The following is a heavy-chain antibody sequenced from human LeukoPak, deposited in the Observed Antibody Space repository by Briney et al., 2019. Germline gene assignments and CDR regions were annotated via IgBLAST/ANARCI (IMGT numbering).Heavy chain of an antibody. CDR3: AKDVEMATMGYYFDY. CDR2: IYSGGST. Sequence: AGGSLRLSCAASGFTVSSNYMSWVRQAPGKGLEWVSVIYSGGSTYYADSVKGRFTISRDNSKNTLYLQMNSLRAEDTAVYYCAKDVEMATMGYYFDYWGQGTLVTVSS. J-gene: IGHJ4*02. D-gene: IGHD5-24*01. CDR1: GFTVSSNY. V-gene: IGHV3-53*01.